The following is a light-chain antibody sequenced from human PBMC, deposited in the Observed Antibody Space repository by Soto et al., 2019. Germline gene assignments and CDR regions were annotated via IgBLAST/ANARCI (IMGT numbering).Light chain of an antibody. CDR1: QSISNW. Sequence: DIQMTQSPPTLSASVGDRVTITCRASQSISNWLAWYQLKPGKAPKLLIYDASSLEGGVPSRFSGSGSGTDFTLTISSLQPDDFATYYCQLYGSYPMTFGQGTKVDIK. V-gene: IGKV1-5*01. CDR2: DAS. J-gene: IGKJ1*01. CDR3: QLYGSYPMT.